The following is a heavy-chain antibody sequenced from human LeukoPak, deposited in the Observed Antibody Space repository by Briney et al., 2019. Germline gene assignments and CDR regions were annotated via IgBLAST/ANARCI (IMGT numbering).Heavy chain of an antibody. J-gene: IGHJ5*02. CDR3: ARFLGSYGGPNWFDP. CDR1: GGSISSYY. CDR2: IYYSGST. Sequence: KASETLSLTCTVSGGSISSYYWSWIRQPPGKGLEWIGYIYYSGSTNYNPSLKSRVTISVDTSKNQFSLKLSSVTAADTAVYYCARFLGSYGGPNWFDPWGQGTLVTVSS. D-gene: IGHD2-15*01. V-gene: IGHV4-59*01.